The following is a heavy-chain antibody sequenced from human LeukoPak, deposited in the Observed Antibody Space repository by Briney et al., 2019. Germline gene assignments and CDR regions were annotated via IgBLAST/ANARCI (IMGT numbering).Heavy chain of an antibody. CDR3: VKGRTVTTLDWFDP. Sequence: GGSLRLSCSASGFTLSSYAMHWVRQAPGKGLEYVSATSSNGGSTYYADSVKGRFTISRDNSKNTLYLQMSSLRVEATAVYYCVKGRTVTTLDWFDPWGQGTLVTVSS. J-gene: IGHJ5*02. CDR1: GFTLSSYA. V-gene: IGHV3-64D*06. CDR2: TSSNGGST. D-gene: IGHD4-17*01.